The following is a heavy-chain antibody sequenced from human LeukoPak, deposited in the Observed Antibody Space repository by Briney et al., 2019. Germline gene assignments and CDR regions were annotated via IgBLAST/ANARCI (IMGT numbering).Heavy chain of an antibody. D-gene: IGHD1-26*01. CDR1: GDSISSSISY. CDR2: IYHSGTT. J-gene: IGHJ4*02. Sequence: ASETLSLTCTVSGDSISSSISYWGWIRQPPGKGLEWIGSIYHSGTTYYNSSLKSRVTISGDTSKNQFSLNLSSVTAADTAVYYCARLDNGSPLAIDYWGQGTLVTVSS. V-gene: IGHV4-39*07. CDR3: ARLDNGSPLAIDY.